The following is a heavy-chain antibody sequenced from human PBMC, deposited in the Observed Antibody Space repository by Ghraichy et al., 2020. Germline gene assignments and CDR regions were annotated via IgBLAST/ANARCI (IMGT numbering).Heavy chain of an antibody. V-gene: IGHV4-39*01. D-gene: IGHD5-12*01. Sequence: SETLSLTCTVSGGSITSSNYYWGWIRQPPGKGLEWIGSIYYSGSTYYNPSLKSRVTISVETSKNQFSLKLNYVTAADTAVYYCARLDPKYSGYNWVGGVFDYWGQGTLVTVSS. CDR2: IYYSGST. J-gene: IGHJ4*02. CDR3: ARLDPKYSGYNWVGGVFDY. CDR1: GGSITSSNYY.